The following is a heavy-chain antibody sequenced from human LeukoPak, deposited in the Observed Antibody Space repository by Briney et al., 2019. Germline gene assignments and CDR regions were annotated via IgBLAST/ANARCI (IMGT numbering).Heavy chain of an antibody. CDR3: ARDARITGTTGPFDY. J-gene: IGHJ4*02. CDR1: GFSFGDYA. CDR2: INSDGSST. V-gene: IGHV3-74*01. Sequence: PGGSLRLSCTAPGFSFGDYAMSWVRQAPRKGLVWVSRINSDGSSTSYADSVKGRFTISRDNAKNTLYLQMNSLRAEDTAVYYCARDARITGTTGPFDYWGQGTMVTVSS. D-gene: IGHD1-7*01.